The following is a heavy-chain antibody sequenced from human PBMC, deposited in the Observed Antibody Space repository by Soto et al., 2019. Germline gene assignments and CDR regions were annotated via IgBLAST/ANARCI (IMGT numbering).Heavy chain of an antibody. J-gene: IGHJ4*02. D-gene: IGHD1-1*01. Sequence: SVKVSCKASGGTFSNNAISWVRQSPGQGLEWMGVIILPFGTPNYAQTFQGRATITAYESMSTAYMELSGLRSEYTAVYYCARGPDNEGYFDYLGRGTLVTVSS. CDR2: IILPFGTP. CDR3: ARGPDNEGYFDY. V-gene: IGHV1-69*13. CDR1: GGTFSNNA.